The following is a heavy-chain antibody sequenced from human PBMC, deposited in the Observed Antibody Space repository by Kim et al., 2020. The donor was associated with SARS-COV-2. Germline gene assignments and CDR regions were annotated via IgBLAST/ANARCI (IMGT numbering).Heavy chain of an antibody. D-gene: IGHD3-22*01. CDR1: GYTFTSYG. J-gene: IGHJ4*02. CDR3: ARDGYYDSSGYYSGFDY. CDR2: ISAYNGNT. V-gene: IGHV1-18*01. Sequence: ASVKVSCKASGYTFTSYGISWVRQAPGQGLEWMGWISAYNGNTNYAQKLQGRVTMTTDTSTSTAYMELRSLRSDDTAVYYCARDGYYDSSGYYSGFDYWGQGTLVTVSS.